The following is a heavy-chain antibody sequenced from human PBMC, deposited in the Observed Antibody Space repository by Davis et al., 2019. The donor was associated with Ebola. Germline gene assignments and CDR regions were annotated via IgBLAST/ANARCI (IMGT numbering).Heavy chain of an antibody. J-gene: IGHJ6*02. D-gene: IGHD2-21*01. Sequence: GESLKISCAASGFTFSSYGMHWVRQAPGKGLEWVAVISDDGSNKFYADSVKGRFTISRDNSKKTVFLQMNSLRPEDTAVYYCAKDIHSGPNYYGMDVWGQGTTVTVSS. CDR2: ISDDGSNK. CDR1: GFTFSSYG. CDR3: AKDIHSGPNYYGMDV. V-gene: IGHV3-30*18.